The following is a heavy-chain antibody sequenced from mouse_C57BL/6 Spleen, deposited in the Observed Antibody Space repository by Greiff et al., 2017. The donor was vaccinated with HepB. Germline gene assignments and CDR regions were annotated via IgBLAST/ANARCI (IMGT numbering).Heavy chain of an antibody. CDR3: ARVEFYGDDGSQYRLSDYYAMDY. J-gene: IGHJ4*01. V-gene: IGHV1-62-3*01. CDR2: IDPNSGGT. CDR1: GYTFTSYW. Sequence: QVQLQQPGAELVKPGASVKLSCKASGYTFTSYWMHWVKQRPGRGLEWIGRIDPNSGGTKYNEKFKSKATLTVDKPSLTAYMQLSSLTSEDSAVYYWARVEFYGDDGSQYRLSDYYAMDYWGQGTSVTVSS. D-gene: IGHD2-2*01.